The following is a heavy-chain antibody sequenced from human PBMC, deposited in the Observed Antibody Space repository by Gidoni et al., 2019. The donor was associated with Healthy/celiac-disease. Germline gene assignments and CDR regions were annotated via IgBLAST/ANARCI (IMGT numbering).Heavy chain of an antibody. CDR1: GGSFSGYY. CDR2: INHSGST. D-gene: IGHD6-6*01. J-gene: IGHJ3*02. V-gene: IGHV4-34*01. CDR3: ARGPNESSSSSLDAFDI. Sequence: QVQLQQWGAGLLKPSETLSLTCAVYGGSFSGYYWSWIRQPPGKGLEWIGEINHSGSTNYNPSLKSRVTISVDTSKNQFSLKLSSVTAADTAVYYCARGPNESSSSSLDAFDIWGQGTMVTVSS.